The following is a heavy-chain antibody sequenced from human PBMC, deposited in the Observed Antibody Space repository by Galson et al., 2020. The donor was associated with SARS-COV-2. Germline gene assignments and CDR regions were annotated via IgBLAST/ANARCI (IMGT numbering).Heavy chain of an antibody. J-gene: IGHJ5*02. CDR2: INHSGST. CDR1: GGSFSGYY. D-gene: IGHD3-9*01. V-gene: IGHV4-34*01. Sequence: SQTLSLTCAVYGGSFSGYYWSWIRQPPGKGLEWIGEINHSGSTNYNPSLKSRVTISVDTSKNQFSLKLSSVTAADTAVYYCARGIRYFDWLLRCWFDPWGQGTLVTVSS. CDR3: ARGIRYFDWLLRCWFDP.